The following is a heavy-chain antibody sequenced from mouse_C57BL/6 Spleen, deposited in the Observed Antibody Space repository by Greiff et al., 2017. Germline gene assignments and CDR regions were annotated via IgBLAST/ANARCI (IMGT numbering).Heavy chain of an antibody. J-gene: IGHJ2*01. CDR3: AREALYYFDY. Sequence: EVKLVESGPGMVKPSQSLSLTCTVTGYSITSGYDWHWIRHFPGNKLEWMGYISYSGSTNYNPSLKSRISITHDTSKNHFFLKLNSVTTEDTATYYCAREALYYFDYWGQGTTLTVSS. CDR2: ISYSGST. D-gene: IGHD6-1*01. V-gene: IGHV3-1*01. CDR1: GYSITSGYD.